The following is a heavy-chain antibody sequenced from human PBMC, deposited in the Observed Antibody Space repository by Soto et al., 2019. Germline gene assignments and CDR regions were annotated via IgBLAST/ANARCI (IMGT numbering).Heavy chain of an antibody. CDR3: ARDRGYRRYFDSSGFWADS. J-gene: IGHJ4*02. CDR1: GFTFSNYG. CDR2: VVYDGSKK. V-gene: IGHV3-33*08. D-gene: IGHD3-22*01. Sequence: QVQLVESGGGVAQPGRSLRLSCAASGFTFSNYGMDWVRQAPGKGLEWVAAVVYDGSKKYYADSVKGRFTVSRDNYKKPLFLEMNALRAEDTAVYYCARDRGYRRYFDSSGFWADSWGQGTLVTVSS.